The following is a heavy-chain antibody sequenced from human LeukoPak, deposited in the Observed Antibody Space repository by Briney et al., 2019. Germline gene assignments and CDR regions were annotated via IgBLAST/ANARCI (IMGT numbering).Heavy chain of an antibody. CDR1: GFTFSSYG. Sequence: GGSLRLSCAASGFTFSSYGMHWVRQAPGEGLEWVAVISYDGSNKYYADSVKGRFTISRDNSKNTLYLQMNSLRAEDTAVYYCAELGITMIGGVWGKGTTVTISS. CDR3: AELGITMIGGV. V-gene: IGHV3-30*18. D-gene: IGHD3-10*02. J-gene: IGHJ6*04. CDR2: ISYDGSNK.